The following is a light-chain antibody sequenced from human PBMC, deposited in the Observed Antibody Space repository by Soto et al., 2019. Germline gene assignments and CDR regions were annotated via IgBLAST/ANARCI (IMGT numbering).Light chain of an antibody. V-gene: IGKV3-15*01. CDR2: DAS. CDR3: QQYNSYWT. CDR1: LSVSRN. Sequence: EIVMTQSPATLSVSPGERATLSCRASLSVSRNLAWYQQKPGQAPRLLIFDASTRATGIPATLSGSGSGTEFTLTITSLQSEDFAVYYCQQYNSYWTFGQGTKVDIK. J-gene: IGKJ1*01.